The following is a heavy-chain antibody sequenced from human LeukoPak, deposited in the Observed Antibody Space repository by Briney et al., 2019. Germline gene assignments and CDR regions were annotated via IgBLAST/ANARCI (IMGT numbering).Heavy chain of an antibody. J-gene: IGHJ4*02. CDR2: VDHSGYT. Sequence: KPSETLSLTCAVSGGSISSTNWWTWVRQPPGKGLEWIGEVDHSGYTNYNPSLKSRVTISVDKSKNHFSLKLSSVTAADTAIYYCARDVRVRGVIISEYWGQGALVTVSS. D-gene: IGHD3-10*01. CDR1: GGSISSTNW. CDR3: ARDVRVRGVIISEY. V-gene: IGHV4-4*02.